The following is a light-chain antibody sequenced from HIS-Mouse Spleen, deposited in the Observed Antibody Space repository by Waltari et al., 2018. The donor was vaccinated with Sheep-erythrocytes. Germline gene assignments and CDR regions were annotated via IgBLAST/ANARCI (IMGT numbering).Light chain of an antibody. V-gene: IGLV2-11*01. CDR1: SSHVGGYNY. CDR3: CSYAGSYTLV. J-gene: IGLJ2*01. Sequence: QSALTQPPSVSGSPGQSVTIPCTGTSSHVGGYNYVSWYQPHPGKAPKLMIYDVSKRPSGVPDRFSGSKSGNTASLTISGLQAEDEADYYCCSYAGSYTLVFGGGTKLTVL. CDR2: DVS.